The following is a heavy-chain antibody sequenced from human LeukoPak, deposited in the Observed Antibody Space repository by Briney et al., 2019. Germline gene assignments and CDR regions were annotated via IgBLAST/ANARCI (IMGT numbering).Heavy chain of an antibody. J-gene: IGHJ4*02. D-gene: IGHD3-10*01. CDR3: ARGQGSFYNFPLDY. V-gene: IGHV1-18*01. CDR2: ISAYNGNT. Sequence: ASVKVSCKGSGYTFTGYGISWVRQAPGRGLEWMGWISAYNGNTNYAQKLQGRVTMTTDTSTSTAYMELRSLRSDDTAVYYCARGQGSFYNFPLDYWGQGTLVTVSS. CDR1: GYTFTGYG.